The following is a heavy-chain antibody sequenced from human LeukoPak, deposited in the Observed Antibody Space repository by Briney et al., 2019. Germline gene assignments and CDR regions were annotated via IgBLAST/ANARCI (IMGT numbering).Heavy chain of an antibody. CDR2: ISGSSETA. V-gene: IGHV3-23*01. CDR3: AKGGGDKYYSSIDS. D-gene: IGHD2-21*02. Sequence: GGSRRLSCAASGFTLNGYAMNWVRQAPGKGLEWVSVISGSSETAFYAGSVKGRFTISRDNSKNTLYLEMSSLRVEDTALYYCAKGGGDKYYSSIDSWGQGTLVSVSA. CDR1: GFTLNGYA. J-gene: IGHJ4*02.